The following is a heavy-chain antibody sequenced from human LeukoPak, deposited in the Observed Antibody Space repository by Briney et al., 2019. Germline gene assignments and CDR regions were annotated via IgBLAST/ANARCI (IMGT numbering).Heavy chain of an antibody. V-gene: IGHV4-59*08. CDR3: ARDISGGSHVFDI. J-gene: IGHJ3*02. CDR2: IYYSGRT. CDR1: GGSISGYS. D-gene: IGHD3-3*02. Sequence: SETLSLTCTVSGGSISGYSWNWIRQPPGKGLEWIGSIYYSGRTNYNPSLESRVTISVDTSKSQFSLQLNSVTAADTAVYYCARDISGGSHVFDIWGQGTMVTVSS.